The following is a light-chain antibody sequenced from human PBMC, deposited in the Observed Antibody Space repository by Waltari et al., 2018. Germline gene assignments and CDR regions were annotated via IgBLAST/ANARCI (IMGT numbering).Light chain of an antibody. J-gene: IGKJ1*01. CDR1: ENISKY. Sequence: EIVMTQSPGALWVFTGDRATFTCRASENISKYLTWYQQKPSQSPRLLIYAASTRATGIPDRFSGSGFGTDFSLTISSLEPEDFAVYYCQHYVRLPVTFGQGTKVEIK. V-gene: IGKV3-20*01. CDR3: QHYVRLPVT. CDR2: AAS.